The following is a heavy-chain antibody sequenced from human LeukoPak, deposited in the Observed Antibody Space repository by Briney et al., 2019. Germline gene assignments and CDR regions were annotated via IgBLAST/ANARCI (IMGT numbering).Heavy chain of an antibody. J-gene: IGHJ4*02. CDR1: GFTVDNNY. D-gene: IGHD6-19*01. CDR3: ARHSSGWDY. Sequence: PGGSLRLSCAASGFTVDNNYMSWVRQAPWKGLEWVSVIYTVGATFYADSVKGRFTISRDNSKNTLYLQMNSLRAEDTAVYYCARHSSGWDYWGQGTLVTVSS. CDR2: IYTVGAT. V-gene: IGHV3-53*01.